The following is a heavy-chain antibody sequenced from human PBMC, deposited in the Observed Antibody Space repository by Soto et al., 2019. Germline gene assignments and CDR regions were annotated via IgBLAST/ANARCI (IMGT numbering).Heavy chain of an antibody. J-gene: IGHJ4*02. CDR2: INHSGST. D-gene: IGHD4-17*01. CDR3: ARRRRPTTVTPFDY. V-gene: IGHV4-34*01. CDR1: GGSFSGYY. Sequence: QVQLQQWGAGLLKPSETLSLTCAVYGGSFSGYYWSWIRQPPGKGLEWIGEINHSGSTNYNPSLKTRVTISVDTSKNQFALKLSSVTAADTAVYYCARRRRPTTVTPFDYGGQGTLVPVSS.